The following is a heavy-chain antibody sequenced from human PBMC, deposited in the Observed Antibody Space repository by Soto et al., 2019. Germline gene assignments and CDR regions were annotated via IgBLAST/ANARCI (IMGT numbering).Heavy chain of an antibody. J-gene: IGHJ6*01. D-gene: IGHD3-16*01. CDR3: AKERKSRFVFYYYGMEV. Sequence: EVQLVESGGGLVQPGGSLRLSCAASGFTFSSYAMSWVRQAPGKGLEWVAGISGSGGRTYYADSVKGRFTISRDKSKNTLYLQMHSLRAEVTAVYYCAKERKSRFVFYYYGMEVWGPGATVTVSS. CDR1: GFTFSSYA. V-gene: IGHV3-23*04. CDR2: ISGSGGRT.